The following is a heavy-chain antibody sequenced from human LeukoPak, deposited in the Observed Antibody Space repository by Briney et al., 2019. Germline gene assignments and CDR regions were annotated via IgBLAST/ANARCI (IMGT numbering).Heavy chain of an antibody. CDR1: GFTFDDYA. D-gene: IGHD3-22*01. Sequence: GGPLRLSCAASGFTFDDYAMHWVRQAPGKGLEWVSGISWNSGSIGYADSVKGRFTISRDNAKNSLYLQMNSLRAEDTALYYCAKSITMRNWGQGTLVTVSS. V-gene: IGHV3-9*01. CDR3: AKSITMRN. CDR2: ISWNSGSI. J-gene: IGHJ4*02.